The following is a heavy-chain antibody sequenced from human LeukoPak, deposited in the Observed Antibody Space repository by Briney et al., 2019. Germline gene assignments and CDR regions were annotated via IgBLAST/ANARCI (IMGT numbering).Heavy chain of an antibody. CDR1: GYTFTGYY. Sequence: ASVKVSCKASGYTFTGYYMHWVRQAPGQGLEWMGGIIPIFGTANYAQKFQGRVTITADKSTSTAYMELRSLRSDDTAVYYCARDGRYSSSWYYFDYWGQGTLVTVSS. D-gene: IGHD6-13*01. J-gene: IGHJ4*02. CDR2: IIPIFGTA. V-gene: IGHV1-69*06. CDR3: ARDGRYSSSWYYFDY.